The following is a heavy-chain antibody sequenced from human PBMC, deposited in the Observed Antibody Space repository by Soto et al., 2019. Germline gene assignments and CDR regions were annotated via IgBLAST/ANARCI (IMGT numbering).Heavy chain of an antibody. CDR2: ISWNSGSI. V-gene: IGHV3-9*01. CDR3: AKEAMGFDY. Sequence: VQLVESGGGLVQPGRSLRLSCAASGFTFDDYAMHWVRQAPGKGLEWVSGISWNSGSIGYADSVKGRFTISRDNAKNSLYLQMNSLRAEDTALYYCAKEAMGFDYWGQGTLVTVSS. CDR1: GFTFDDYA. D-gene: IGHD5-18*01. J-gene: IGHJ4*02.